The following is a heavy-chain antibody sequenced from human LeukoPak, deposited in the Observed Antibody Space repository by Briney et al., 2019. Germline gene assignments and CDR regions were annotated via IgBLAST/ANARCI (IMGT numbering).Heavy chain of an antibody. D-gene: IGHD6-19*01. Sequence: GGSLRLSCAASGFTLSSYAMSWVRQAPGKGLEWVSAISGSGGSTYYADSVKGRFTISRDNSKNTLYLQMNSLRAEDTAVYYCAKARSATEDARWLVPSFDYWGQGTLVTVSS. CDR3: AKARSATEDARWLVPSFDY. CDR1: GFTLSSYA. V-gene: IGHV3-23*01. CDR2: ISGSGGST. J-gene: IGHJ4*02.